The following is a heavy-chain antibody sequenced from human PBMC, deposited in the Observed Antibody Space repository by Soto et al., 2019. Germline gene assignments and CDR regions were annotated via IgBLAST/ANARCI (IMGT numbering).Heavy chain of an antibody. CDR3: ASVDIVVVVHPDAFDI. CDR2: ITHSAST. V-gene: IGHV4-34*01. J-gene: IGHJ3*02. D-gene: IGHD2-15*01. CDR1: GGSFSGYY. Sequence: QVQLQQWGAGLLKPSETLSLTSADYGGSFSGYYWSYIRQPPGKGLELIGEITHSASTNYNPSLKSRVTISVDTSKHQFSLELSSVTAADMAVYYCASVDIVVVVHPDAFDIWGQGTMVTVSS.